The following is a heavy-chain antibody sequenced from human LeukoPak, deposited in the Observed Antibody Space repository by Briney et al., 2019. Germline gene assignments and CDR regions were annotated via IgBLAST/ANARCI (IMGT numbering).Heavy chain of an antibody. CDR3: ARLIAVAGTFDY. Sequence: NPGGSLRLSCAASGFTFSSYSINWVRQAPGEWLEWVSSISSSSSYIYYADSVKGRFTISRDNAKNSLYLQVNSLRAEDTAVYYRARLIAVAGTFDYWGQGTLVTVSS. CDR1: GFTFSSYS. J-gene: IGHJ4*02. CDR2: ISSSSSYI. V-gene: IGHV3-21*01. D-gene: IGHD6-19*01.